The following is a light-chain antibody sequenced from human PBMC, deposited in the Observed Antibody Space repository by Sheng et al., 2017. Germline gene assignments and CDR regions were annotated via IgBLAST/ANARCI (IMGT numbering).Light chain of an antibody. CDR1: QSISSY. Sequence: DIQMTQSPSSLSASVGDRVTITCRASQSISSYLKLVSAETRERPLTLLIYAASSLQSGVPSRFSGSGSGTDFTLTISSLQPEDFATYYCQQSYSTPPMYTFGPGDQAGDQT. CDR3: QQSYSTPPMYT. J-gene: IGKJ2*01. CDR2: AAS. V-gene: IGKV1-39*01.